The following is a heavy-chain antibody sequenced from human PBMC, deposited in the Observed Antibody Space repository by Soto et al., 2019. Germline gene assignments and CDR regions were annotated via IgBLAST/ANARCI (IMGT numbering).Heavy chain of an antibody. CDR1: GFTFSSYA. J-gene: IGHJ4*02. Sequence: HPGGSLRLSCAASGFTFSSYAMHWVRQAPGKGLEYVSAISSNGGSIYYGNSVKGRFTISRDNSKNTLYLQMNSLGAEDTAVYYCAKEASVAGYFDYWGQGTLVTVSS. D-gene: IGHD6-19*01. CDR2: ISSNGGSI. CDR3: AKEASVAGYFDY. V-gene: IGHV3-64*01.